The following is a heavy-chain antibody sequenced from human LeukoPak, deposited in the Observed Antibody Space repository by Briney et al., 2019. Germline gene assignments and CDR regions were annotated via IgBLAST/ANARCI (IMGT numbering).Heavy chain of an antibody. Sequence: SETLSLTCTVSGGSISSGGYYWSWIRQHPGKGLEWIGYIYYSGSTYYNPSLKSRVTISVDTSKNQFSLKLSSVTAADTAVYYCARDKDYGSGSYQYYYGMDVWGQGTTVTVSS. J-gene: IGHJ6*02. D-gene: IGHD3-10*01. CDR1: GGSISSGGYY. V-gene: IGHV4-31*03. CDR3: ARDKDYGSGSYQYYYGMDV. CDR2: IYYSGST.